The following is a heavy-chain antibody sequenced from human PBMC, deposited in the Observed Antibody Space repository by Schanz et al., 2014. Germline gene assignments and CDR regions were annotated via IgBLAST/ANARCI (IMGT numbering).Heavy chain of an antibody. Sequence: EVQLVESGGGLVRPGGSLRLSCAASGFSFSTYGMTWIRQAPGKGLEWVGRITNKPNNYNTEYAASVKGRFTISRDDSRNSLYLQMSSLKTEDTAVYYCVRLDVHDYWGQGTLVTVSA. J-gene: IGHJ4*02. CDR3: VRLDVHDY. CDR2: ITNKPNNYNT. V-gene: IGHV3-72*01. D-gene: IGHD3-16*01. CDR1: GFSFSTYG.